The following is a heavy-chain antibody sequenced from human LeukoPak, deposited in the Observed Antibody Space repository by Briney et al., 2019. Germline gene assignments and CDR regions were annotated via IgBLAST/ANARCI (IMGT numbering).Heavy chain of an antibody. CDR3: ARSAVGATGDFDY. CDR1: GYTFTGYY. D-gene: IGHD1-26*01. V-gene: IGHV1-2*02. CDR2: INPNSGGT. Sequence: GASVKVSCKASGYTFTGYYMHWVRQASGQGLEWMGWINPNSGGTNYAQKFQGRVTMTRDTSISTAYMELSRLRSDDTAVYYCARSAVGATGDFDYWGQGTLVTVSS. J-gene: IGHJ4*02.